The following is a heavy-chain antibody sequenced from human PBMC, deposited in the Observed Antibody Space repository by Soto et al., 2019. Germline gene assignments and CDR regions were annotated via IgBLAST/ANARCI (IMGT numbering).Heavy chain of an antibody. CDR2: ISAYNGNT. CDR1: GYTFTSYG. CDR3: ARAEQWLVFNWLDP. D-gene: IGHD6-19*01. V-gene: IGHV1-18*01. J-gene: IGHJ5*02. Sequence: ASVKVSCKASGYTFTSYGISWVRQAPGQGLEWMGWISAYNGNTNYAQKLQGRVTMTTDTSTSTAYMELRSLRSDDTAVYYCARAEQWLVFNWLDPWGQGTLVTVSS.